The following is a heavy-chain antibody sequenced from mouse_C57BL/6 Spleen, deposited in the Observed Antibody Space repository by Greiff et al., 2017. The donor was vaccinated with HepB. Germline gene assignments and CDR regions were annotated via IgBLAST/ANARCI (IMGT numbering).Heavy chain of an antibody. V-gene: IGHV1-54*01. CDR3: ARERPMDY. CDR2: INPGSGGT. J-gene: IGHJ4*01. Sequence: VQLQQSGAELVRPGPSVKVSCKASGYAFTNYLIEWVKQRPGQGLEWIGVINPGSGGTNYNEKFKGKATLTADKSSSTAYMQLSSLTSEDSAVYFCARERPMDYWGQGTSVTVSS. CDR1: GYAFTNYL.